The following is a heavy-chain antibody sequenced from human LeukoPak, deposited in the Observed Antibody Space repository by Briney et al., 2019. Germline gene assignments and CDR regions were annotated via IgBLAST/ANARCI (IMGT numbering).Heavy chain of an antibody. D-gene: IGHD4-23*01. CDR1: GFTFSSYG. CDR2: IWYDGSNK. J-gene: IGHJ4*02. Sequence: PGRSLRLSCAASGFTFSSYGMHWVRQAPGKGLEWVAVIWYDGSNKYYADSVKGRFTISRDNSKNTLYLQMNSLRAEDTAVYYCARDPTSTVVTPWDYWGQGTLVTVSS. V-gene: IGHV3-33*01. CDR3: ARDPTSTVVTPWDY.